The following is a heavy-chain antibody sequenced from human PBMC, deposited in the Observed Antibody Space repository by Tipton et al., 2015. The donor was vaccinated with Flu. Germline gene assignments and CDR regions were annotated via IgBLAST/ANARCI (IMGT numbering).Heavy chain of an antibody. V-gene: IGHV4-61*09. D-gene: IGHD6-6*01. CDR3: ARGRSSSIYYYFDS. J-gene: IGHJ4*02. CDR1: GDFISGSGSY. Sequence: TLSLTCSVSGDFISGSGSYWSWIRQTAGKGLEWIGHIYTNGDTKYNPSLKSRVIISVDKSKNQFSLKMTSMTTADTAVYYCARGRSSSIYYYFDSWGQGTLVTVSS. CDR2: IYTNGDT.